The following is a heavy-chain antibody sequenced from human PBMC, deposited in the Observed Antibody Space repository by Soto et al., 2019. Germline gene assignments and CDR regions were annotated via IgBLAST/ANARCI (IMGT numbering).Heavy chain of an antibody. Sequence: SETLSLTCTVSGGSISSSSYYWGWIRQPPGKGLEWIGSIYYSGSTYYNPSLKSRVTISVDTSKNQFSLKLSSVTAADTAVYYCARHHRGQLVLPFDYWGQGTLVTVSS. CDR1: GGSISSSSYY. V-gene: IGHV4-39*01. J-gene: IGHJ4*02. D-gene: IGHD6-13*01. CDR2: IYYSGST. CDR3: ARHHRGQLVLPFDY.